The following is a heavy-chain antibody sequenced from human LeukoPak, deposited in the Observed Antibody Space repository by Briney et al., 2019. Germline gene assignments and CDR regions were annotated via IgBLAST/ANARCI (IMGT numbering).Heavy chain of an antibody. CDR2: IYYSGST. CDR3: ATRISMGSWFDY. CDR1: GGSISSSSYY. V-gene: IGHV4-39*07. J-gene: IGHJ4*02. Sequence: SETLSLTCTVSGGSISSSSYYWGWIRQPPGKGLEWIGSIYYSGSTYYNPSLKSRVTISVDTSKNQFSLKLSSVTAADTAVYYCATRISMGSWFDYWGQGTLVTVSS. D-gene: IGHD3-10*01.